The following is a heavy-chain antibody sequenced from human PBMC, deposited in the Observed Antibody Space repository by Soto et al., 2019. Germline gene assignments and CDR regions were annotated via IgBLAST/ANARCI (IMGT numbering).Heavy chain of an antibody. CDR3: ARAIFVDTAMAGGMDV. J-gene: IGHJ6*02. CDR1: GFTFSSYA. CDR2: ISYDGSNK. D-gene: IGHD5-18*01. V-gene: IGHV3-30-3*01. Sequence: SLRLSCAASGFTFSSYAMHWVRQAPGKGLEWVAVISYDGSNKYYADSVKGRFTISRDNSKNTLYLQMNSLRAEDTAVYYCARAIFVDTAMAGGMDVWGQGTTVTVSS.